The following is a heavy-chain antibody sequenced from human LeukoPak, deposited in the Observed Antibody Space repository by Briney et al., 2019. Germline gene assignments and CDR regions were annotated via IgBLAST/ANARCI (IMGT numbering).Heavy chain of an antibody. D-gene: IGHD2-15*01. V-gene: IGHV4-59*12. J-gene: IGHJ3*02. CDR2: IQYSGST. CDR3: ASLGSHDAFDI. CDR1: GGSISSYY. Sequence: SETLSLTCTVSGGSISSYYWSWIRQPPGKGLEWVGYIQYSGSTNYNPSLKSRVTISVDKSKNQFSLKLSSVTAADTAVYYCASLGSHDAFDIWGQGTMVTVSS.